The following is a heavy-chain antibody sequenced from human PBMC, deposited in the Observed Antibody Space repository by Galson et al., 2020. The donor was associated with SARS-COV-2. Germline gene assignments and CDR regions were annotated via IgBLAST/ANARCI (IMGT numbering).Heavy chain of an antibody. CDR1: GFTFSRYA. CDR2: VSAGGAST. D-gene: IGHD7-27*01. J-gene: IGHJ4*02. CDR3: ATDSTGELDY. V-gene: IGHV3-23*01. Sequence: GESLKISCAASGFTFSRYAMSWVRQAPGKGLEWVSSVSAGGASTYHADSVKGRFTISRDNSKNTFYLQMNSLRAEDTAVYYCATDSTGELDYWGQGTLVTVSS.